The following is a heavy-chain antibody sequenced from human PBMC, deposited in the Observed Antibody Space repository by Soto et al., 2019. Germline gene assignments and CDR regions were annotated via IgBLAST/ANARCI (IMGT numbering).Heavy chain of an antibody. CDR1: GGGVSSGTSR. CDR2: IYFTTRT. CDR3: TRGPPRVQWFDP. Sequence: ETLSLSCTVSGGGVSSGTSRWSGIRQRQGQGLAWIGHIYFTTRTNYNPSLNSRVTSSLDTSRNQFSRQLSSVTAADTAVYYCTRGPPRVQWFDPWGLGTLVTVPS. J-gene: IGHJ5*02. V-gene: IGHV4-61*01.